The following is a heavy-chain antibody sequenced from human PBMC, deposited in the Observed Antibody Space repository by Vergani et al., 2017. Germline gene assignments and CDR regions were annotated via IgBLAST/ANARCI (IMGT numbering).Heavy chain of an antibody. V-gene: IGHV3-21*01. J-gene: IGHJ6*03. CDR2: ISSSSSYI. CDR3: ARXPYCGGDCYRYYYYYMDV. CDR1: GFTFSSYS. Sequence: EVQLVESGGGLVKPGGSLRLSCAASGFTFSSYSMNWVRQAPGKGLEWVSSISSSSSYIYYADSVKGRFTISRDNAKNSLYLQMNSLRAEDTAVYYCARXPYCGGDCYRYYYYYMDVWGKGTTVTVSS. D-gene: IGHD2-21*02.